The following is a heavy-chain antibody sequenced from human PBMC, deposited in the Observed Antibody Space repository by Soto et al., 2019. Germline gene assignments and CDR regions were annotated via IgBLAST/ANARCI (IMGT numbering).Heavy chain of an antibody. Sequence: QVQLVESGGGVVQPGRSLRLSCAASGFTFSSYGMHWVRQAPGKGLEWVAVIWYDGSNKYYADSVKGRFTIARDNSKKALDLQINGLRAQDTGGYYCARDQRDSGDYYFCCRGQGTLVTVSS. D-gene: IGHD4-17*01. V-gene: IGHV3-33*01. CDR1: GFTFSSYG. CDR2: IWYDGSNK. J-gene: IGHJ4*02. CDR3: ARDQRDSGDYYFCC.